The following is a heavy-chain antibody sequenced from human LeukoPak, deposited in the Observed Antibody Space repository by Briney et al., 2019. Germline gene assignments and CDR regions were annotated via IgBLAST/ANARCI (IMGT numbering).Heavy chain of an antibody. V-gene: IGHV3-30*18. CDR3: AKHSSGITVAGTIQY. CDR2: ISKDGSNE. Sequence: GGSLRLSCVDSGFSVGPYYLNWVRQAPGKGLEWVALISKDGSNEYYADSVKGRFTISRDNSKNTLDLQMSSLRADDTAVYYCAKHSSGITVAGTIQYWGQGTLVTVSS. J-gene: IGHJ4*02. D-gene: IGHD6-19*01. CDR1: GFSVGPYY.